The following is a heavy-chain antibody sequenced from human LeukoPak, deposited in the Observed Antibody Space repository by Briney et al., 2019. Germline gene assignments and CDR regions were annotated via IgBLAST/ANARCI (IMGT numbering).Heavy chain of an antibody. Sequence: PGGSLRLSCAASGFTFSSYWMSWVRQAPGKGLEWVANIKQDGSEKYYVDSVKGRFTISRDNAKNSLYLQMNSLRAEDTAVYYCARDASSSGWGGGFGYWGQGTLVTVSS. J-gene: IGHJ4*02. V-gene: IGHV3-7*03. CDR3: ARDASSSGWGGGFGY. CDR2: IKQDGSEK. D-gene: IGHD6-19*01. CDR1: GFTFSSYW.